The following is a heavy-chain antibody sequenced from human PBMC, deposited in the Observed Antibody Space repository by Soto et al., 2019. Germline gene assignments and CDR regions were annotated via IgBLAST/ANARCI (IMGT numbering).Heavy chain of an antibody. D-gene: IGHD3-3*01. V-gene: IGHV1-18*04. J-gene: IGHJ6*02. CDR2: ISGYNGDT. Sequence: ASVKVSCKASGYPFTRYSIRWVRQAPGQGLEWMGWISGYNGDTEYSKNFQGKLTMTIDTSTTTASMELRSLRSDDTAVYYCARASLTIFGAPYGMDVWGQGTSVTVSS. CDR1: GYPFTRYS. CDR3: ARASLTIFGAPYGMDV.